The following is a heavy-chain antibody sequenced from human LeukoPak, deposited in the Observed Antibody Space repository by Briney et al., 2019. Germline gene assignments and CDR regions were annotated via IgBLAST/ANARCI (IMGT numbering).Heavy chain of an antibody. J-gene: IGHJ4*02. CDR3: ARDHNYAFDN. CDR1: GFPFIEYS. Sequence: GGSLRLSCTASGFPFIEYSMNWVRQAPGKGLEWISSIGIDNGNTKYADSVRGRFTISADKAKNSLYLQMNSLRVEDTAVYYCARDHNYAFDNWGQGTLVSVAS. CDR2: IGIDNGNT. V-gene: IGHV3-48*01. D-gene: IGHD1-1*01.